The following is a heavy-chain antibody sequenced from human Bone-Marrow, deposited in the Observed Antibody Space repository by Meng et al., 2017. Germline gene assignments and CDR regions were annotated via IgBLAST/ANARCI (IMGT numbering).Heavy chain of an antibody. CDR3: ARHRGGTHFPDY. CDR1: GDFISNYY. Sequence: SETLSLTCTVSGDFISNYYWSWIRQSPGKGLEWIGYIFYSGSADYNPSLKSRVTISVDTSKNQFSLRPSSVTAADTAVYYCARHRGGTHFPDYWGQGTRVTGSS. CDR2: IFYSGSA. V-gene: IGHV4-59*08. J-gene: IGHJ4*02. D-gene: IGHD3-3*02.